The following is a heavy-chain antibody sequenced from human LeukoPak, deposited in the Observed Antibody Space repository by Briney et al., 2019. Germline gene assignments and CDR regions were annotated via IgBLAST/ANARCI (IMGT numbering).Heavy chain of an antibody. J-gene: IGHJ4*02. CDR1: GFTFSSYG. CDR3: AKRREMATVYYFDY. Sequence: GGSLRLSCAASGFTFSSYGMSWVREAPGKGLEWVSAISGSGGSTYYADSVKGRFTISRDNSKNTLYLQMNSLRAEDTAVYYCAKRREMATVYYFDYWGQGTLVTVSS. D-gene: IGHD4-4*01. CDR2: ISGSGGST. V-gene: IGHV3-23*01.